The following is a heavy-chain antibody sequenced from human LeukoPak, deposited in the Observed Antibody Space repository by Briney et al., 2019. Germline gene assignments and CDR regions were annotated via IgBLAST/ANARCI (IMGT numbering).Heavy chain of an antibody. J-gene: IGHJ4*02. CDR1: GYSISSGYY. CDR3: ASSGGYYSFDY. Sequence: SETLSLTCVVSGYSISSGYYWGWIRQPPGKGLEWIGSIYHSGSTYYNPSLKSRVTISVDTSKNQFSLKLSSVTAADTAVYYCASSGGYYSFDYWGRGTLVTVSS. CDR2: IYHSGST. V-gene: IGHV4-38-2*01. D-gene: IGHD3-10*01.